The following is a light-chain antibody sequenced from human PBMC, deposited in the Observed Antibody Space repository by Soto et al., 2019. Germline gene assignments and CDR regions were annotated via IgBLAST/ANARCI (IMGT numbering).Light chain of an antibody. CDR2: KAS. CDR3: QQYNTYPWT. Sequence: DIQMTQSPSTLSASVGDRVTITCRASQSISSWLAWYQQRPGKAPNLLIYKASSLESGVPSSFSGSGSGTEFTLTISSLQPDDFATYDCQQYNTYPWTFGQGTKVEIK. V-gene: IGKV1-5*03. CDR1: QSISSW. J-gene: IGKJ1*01.